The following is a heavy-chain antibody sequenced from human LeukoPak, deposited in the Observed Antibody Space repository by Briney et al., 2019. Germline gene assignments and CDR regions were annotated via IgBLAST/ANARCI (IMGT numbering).Heavy chain of an antibody. D-gene: IGHD4-17*01. CDR3: ARDRYGDKPDY. J-gene: IGHJ4*02. V-gene: IGHV1-46*01. Sequence: ASVKVSCKASGYTFTSYYMHWVRQAPGQGLEWMGIINPSGGSTSYAQKFQGRVTMTRGMSTSTVYMELSSLRSEDTAVYYCARDRYGDKPDYWGQGTLVTVSS. CDR1: GYTFTSYY. CDR2: INPSGGST.